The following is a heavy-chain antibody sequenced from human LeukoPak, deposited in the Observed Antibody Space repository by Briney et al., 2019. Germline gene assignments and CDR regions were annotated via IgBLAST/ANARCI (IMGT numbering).Heavy chain of an antibody. V-gene: IGHV1-18*01. CDR2: ISAYNGNT. D-gene: IGHD5-18*01. CDR3: ARDAIPQLWSPPPPDY. CDR1: GYTFTSYG. J-gene: IGHJ4*02. Sequence: ASVKVSCKASGYTFTSYGISWVRQAPGQGLEWMGWISAYNGNTNYAQKLQGRVTMTTDTSTSTAYMELRSLRSDDTAVYYCARDAIPQLWSPPPPDYWGQGTLVTVSS.